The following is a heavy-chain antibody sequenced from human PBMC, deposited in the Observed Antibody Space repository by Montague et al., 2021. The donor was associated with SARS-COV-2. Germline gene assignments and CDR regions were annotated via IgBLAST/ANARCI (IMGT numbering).Heavy chain of an antibody. J-gene: IGHJ6*02. V-gene: IGHV4-61*05. Sequence: SETLSLTCTVSGGSISSSSYYWGWIRQPPGKGLEWIGYIYYSGSTNYNPSLKSRVTISVDTSKNQFSLKLSSVTAADTAVYYCARHPIGSFPRYGMDVWGQGTMVTVSS. CDR1: GGSISSSSYY. D-gene: IGHD2-15*01. CDR3: ARHPIGSFPRYGMDV. CDR2: IYYSGST.